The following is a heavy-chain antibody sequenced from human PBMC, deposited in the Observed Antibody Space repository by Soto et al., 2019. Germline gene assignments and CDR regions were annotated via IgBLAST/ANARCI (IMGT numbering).Heavy chain of an antibody. CDR3: AKSAPMDAGDKYYYDF. CDR2: IIPFFGTA. D-gene: IGHD4-17*01. CDR1: GGSFSTFG. J-gene: IGHJ4*02. Sequence: SVKVSCKASGGSFSTFGISWVRQAPGQGLEWMGGIIPFFGTARYSQKFEDRITITADESTNTVYMDLRSLTSEDTAIYYCAKSAPMDAGDKYYYDFWGQGALVTVSS. V-gene: IGHV1-69*13.